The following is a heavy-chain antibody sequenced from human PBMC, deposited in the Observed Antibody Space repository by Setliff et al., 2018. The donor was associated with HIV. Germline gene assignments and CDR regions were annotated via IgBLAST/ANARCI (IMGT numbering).Heavy chain of an antibody. CDR1: GGSISSSSYY. D-gene: IGHD2-2*03. CDR3: ARDPSDGYGHFDF. Sequence: SETLSLTCTVSGGSISSSSYYWGWIRQPPGKGLEWIGSIYYSGSTYYNPSLKSRVTISIDTSRNQLSLTLSSVTAADTAVYYCARDPSDGYGHFDFWGQGALVTVSS. V-gene: IGHV4-39*07. J-gene: IGHJ4*02. CDR2: IYYSGST.